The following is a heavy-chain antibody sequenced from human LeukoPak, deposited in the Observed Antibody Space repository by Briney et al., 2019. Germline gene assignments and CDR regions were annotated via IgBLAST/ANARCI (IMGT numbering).Heavy chain of an antibody. CDR2: ISGSGGST. CDR3: AKDGVVTITFEY. CDR1: GFTFSSYA. J-gene: IGHJ4*02. Sequence: PGGSLRLSCTASGFTFSSYAMSWVRQAPGKGLEWVSVISGSGGSTFYGDSVKGRFTISRDNSKNTLYPQMNSLRAEDTAVYYCAKDGVVTITFEYGGQGTLVTVSS. V-gene: IGHV3-23*01. D-gene: IGHD3-16*01.